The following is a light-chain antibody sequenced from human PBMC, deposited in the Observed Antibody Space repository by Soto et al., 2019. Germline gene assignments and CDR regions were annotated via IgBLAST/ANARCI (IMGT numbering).Light chain of an antibody. CDR1: QSVSSN. Sequence: EIVMTPSPATLSVSPVERATLSCRASQSVSSNLAWYQQKPGQAPRLLIYGASTRATGIPARFSGSGSGTEFTPTISSLQSEDYAVYYCQQYNNWPGTFGGGTKVDIK. CDR2: GAS. J-gene: IGKJ4*01. CDR3: QQYNNWPGT. V-gene: IGKV3D-15*01.